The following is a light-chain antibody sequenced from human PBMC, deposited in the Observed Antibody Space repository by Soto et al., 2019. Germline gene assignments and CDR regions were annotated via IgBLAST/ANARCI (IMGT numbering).Light chain of an antibody. CDR3: QQYYSTPPT. Sequence: DIVMTQSPDSLAVSLGERATINCKSSQSVLYSSNNKNYLAWYQQKPGQPPKLLIYWASTRESGVPDRFSGSGYVTDFTLNISSLQAEEVAVYYSQQYYSTPPTFGQGNKVEIK. CDR2: WAS. J-gene: IGKJ1*01. V-gene: IGKV4-1*01. CDR1: QSVLYSSNNKNY.